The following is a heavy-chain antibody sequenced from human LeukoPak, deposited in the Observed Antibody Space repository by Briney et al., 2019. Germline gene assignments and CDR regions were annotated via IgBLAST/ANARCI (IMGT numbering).Heavy chain of an antibody. J-gene: IGHJ4*02. Sequence: SETLSLTCAVYGGSLSGYYWSWIRQPPGKGLEWIGEINHSGSTNYNPSLKSRVTISVDTSKNQFSLKLSSVTAADTAVYYCASLPIVGATKLNFDYWGQGTLVTVSS. D-gene: IGHD1-26*01. CDR3: ASLPIVGATKLNFDY. V-gene: IGHV4-34*01. CDR2: INHSGST. CDR1: GGSLSGYY.